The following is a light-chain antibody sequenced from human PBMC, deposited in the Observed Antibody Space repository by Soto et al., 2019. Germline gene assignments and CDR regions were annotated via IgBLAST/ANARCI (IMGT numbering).Light chain of an antibody. J-gene: IGKJ4*01. CDR2: GAS. Sequence: EIVMTQSPATLSVSPGERATLSGRASQSVSSNSAWYQQKPGQAPRLLIYGASTRATGIPARFSGSGSGTEFTLTISSLQSEDFAVYYCQQYNNWPLTFGGGTKVEIK. V-gene: IGKV3-15*01. CDR1: QSVSSN. CDR3: QQYNNWPLT.